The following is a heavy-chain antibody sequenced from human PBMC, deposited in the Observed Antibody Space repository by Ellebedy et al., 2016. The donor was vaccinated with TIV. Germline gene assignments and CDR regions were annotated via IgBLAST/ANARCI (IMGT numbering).Heavy chain of an antibody. CDR2: IGSNNDYI. CDR3: ARDPSPPYGDRWAYFDN. Sequence: PGGSLRLSCAASGFTFSSYSMNWVRQAPGKGLEWVSSIGSNNDYIYYPDSVKGRFTISRDNAKSSLYLQMNSLRAEDTAVYYCARDPSPPYGDRWAYFDNWGQGTLVTVSS. V-gene: IGHV3-21*01. D-gene: IGHD4-17*01. J-gene: IGHJ4*02. CDR1: GFTFSSYS.